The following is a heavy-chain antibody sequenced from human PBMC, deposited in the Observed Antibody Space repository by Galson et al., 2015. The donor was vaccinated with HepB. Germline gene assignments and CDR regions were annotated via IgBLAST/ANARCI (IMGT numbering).Heavy chain of an antibody. V-gene: IGHV3-7*03. CDR1: GFTFSSYW. D-gene: IGHD2-15*01. J-gene: IGHJ5*02. CDR2: IKQDGSEK. CDR3: ARVLDIVVVVAATTNWFDP. Sequence: SLRLSCAASGFTFSSYWMSWVRQAPGKGLEWVANIKQDGSEKYYVGSVKGRFTISRDNAKNSLYLQMNSLRAEDTAVYYCARVLDIVVVVAATTNWFDPWGQGTLVTVSS.